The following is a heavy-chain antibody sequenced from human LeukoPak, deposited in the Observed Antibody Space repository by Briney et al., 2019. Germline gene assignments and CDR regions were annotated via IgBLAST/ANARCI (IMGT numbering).Heavy chain of an antibody. CDR3: ARAPCIDGLCYISDY. Sequence: GASVKVSCKASGYTFTSYDINWVRQATGQGLEWMGWINTNTGNSTYAQGFTGRFVFSLDTSVSTSYLQISSLKAEDTALYYCARAPCIDGLCYISDYWGQGTLVTVSS. J-gene: IGHJ4*02. CDR2: INTNTGNS. V-gene: IGHV7-4-1*02. CDR1: GYTFTSYD. D-gene: IGHD2-8*01.